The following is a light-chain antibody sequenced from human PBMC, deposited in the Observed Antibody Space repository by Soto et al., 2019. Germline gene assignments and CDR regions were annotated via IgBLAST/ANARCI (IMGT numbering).Light chain of an antibody. V-gene: IGLV2-23*01. Sequence: QSALTQPDSVSGSPGQSITISCTGISSYVGIYNLVSWYQQHPGRVPKLIIYEDSMRPSGVSDRFPGSKSGNTASLTISGLQAEDEADYYCCSYAYSSVVFGGGTKLTVL. CDR2: EDS. J-gene: IGLJ2*01. CDR3: CSYAYSSVV. CDR1: SSYVGIYNL.